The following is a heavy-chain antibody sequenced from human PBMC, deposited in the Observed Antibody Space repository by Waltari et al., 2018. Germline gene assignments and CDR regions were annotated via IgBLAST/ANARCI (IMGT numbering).Heavy chain of an antibody. Sequence: QVQLVQSGAEVKKPGASVKVSCKASGYTFTGYYMHWVRQAPGQGLEWMGWINPNSCGTNYAQKFQGRVTMTRDTSINTAYMELSRLRSDDTAVYYCAVRSSGSYGGALGYWGQGTLVTVSS. CDR2: INPNSCGT. V-gene: IGHV1-2*02. D-gene: IGHD1-26*01. J-gene: IGHJ4*02. CDR1: GYTFTGYY. CDR3: AVRSSGSYGGALGY.